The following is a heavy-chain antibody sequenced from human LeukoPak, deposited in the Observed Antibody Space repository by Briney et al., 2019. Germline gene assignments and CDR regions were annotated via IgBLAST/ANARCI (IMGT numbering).Heavy chain of an antibody. CDR1: GYTFTSYY. V-gene: IGHV1-46*01. J-gene: IGHJ5*02. D-gene: IGHD1-26*01. CDR2: INPTGGST. Sequence: ASVQVSFKASGYTFTSYYMHWVRPAPGQGLEWMGLINPTGGSTGYAQKFQGRVTITRDMSTSTDYMELSSLRSEDTAIYYCARDNSVGDNAWWFDPWGQGTPVTVSS. CDR3: ARDNSVGDNAWWFDP.